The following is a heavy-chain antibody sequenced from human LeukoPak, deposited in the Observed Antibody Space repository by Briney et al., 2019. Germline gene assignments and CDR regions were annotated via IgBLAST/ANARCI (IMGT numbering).Heavy chain of an antibody. V-gene: IGHV3-48*01. Sequence: GGSLRLSCAASGFTFSSYAMNWVRQAPGKGLKWVSYLSSLGSTIYYADSVKGRFTISRDNAKNSLYLQMNSLRAEDTAVYYCARGEQEMATMSIDYWGQGTLVTLSS. D-gene: IGHD5-24*01. CDR3: ARGEQEMATMSIDY. CDR1: GFTFSSYA. J-gene: IGHJ4*02. CDR2: LSSLGSTI.